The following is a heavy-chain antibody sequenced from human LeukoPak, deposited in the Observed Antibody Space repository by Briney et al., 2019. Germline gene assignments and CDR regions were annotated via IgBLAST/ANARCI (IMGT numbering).Heavy chain of an antibody. D-gene: IGHD3-10*02. CDR1: DFTFSNYW. J-gene: IGHJ4*02. Sequence: PGGSLRLSCVASDFTFSNYWMSWVRQAPGKGLEWVGNLKQDGSEIYYLDSVKGRFTISRDNTKNSLYLQMNSLRAEDTAVYYCARGTMFPYYFDYWGQGTLVTVSS. V-gene: IGHV3-7*01. CDR2: LKQDGSEI. CDR3: ARGTMFPYYFDY.